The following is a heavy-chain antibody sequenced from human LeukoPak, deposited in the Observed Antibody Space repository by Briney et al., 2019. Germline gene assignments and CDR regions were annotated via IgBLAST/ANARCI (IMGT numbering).Heavy chain of an antibody. J-gene: IGHJ6*03. D-gene: IGHD2-2*01. CDR1: GGTFSSYA. Sequence: SVKVSCKASGGTFSSYAISWVRQAPGQGLEWMGGIIPIFGTANYAQKFQGRVTITTDESTSTAYMELSSLRTEDTAVYYCARDSLDCSSTSRSQPAYYYYYMDVWGKGTTVTVSS. CDR2: IIPIFGTA. CDR3: ARDSLDCSSTSRSQPAYYYYYMDV. V-gene: IGHV1-69*05.